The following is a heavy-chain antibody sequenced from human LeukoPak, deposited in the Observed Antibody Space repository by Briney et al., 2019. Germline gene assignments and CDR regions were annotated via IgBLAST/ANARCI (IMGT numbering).Heavy chain of an antibody. CDR2: IYYSGST. CDR3: ARRPPVTASIDY. J-gene: IGHJ4*02. V-gene: IGHV4-59*08. D-gene: IGHD2-21*02. Sequence: SETLSLTCTVSGGSISSYYWSWIRQPPGKGLEWIGYIYYSGSTNYNPSLKSRVTISVDTSKNHFSLKLSSVTAADTAVYYCARRPPVTASIDYWGQGTLVIVSS. CDR1: GGSISSYY.